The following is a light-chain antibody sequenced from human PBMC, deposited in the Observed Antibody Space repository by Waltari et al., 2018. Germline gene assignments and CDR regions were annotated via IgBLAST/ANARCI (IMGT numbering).Light chain of an antibody. CDR3: GTWDSSLNGGV. J-gene: IGLJ2*01. V-gene: IGLV1-51*02. CDR2: END. CDR1: SSNIGTSY. Sequence: TQPPSVSAAPGQKVTISCSGSSSNIGTSYVSWYQQLPGTAPKLLVYENDKRPSGIPDRFSGSKSGTSATLGITGLQTGDEADYYCGTWDSSLNGGVFGGGTKLTVL.